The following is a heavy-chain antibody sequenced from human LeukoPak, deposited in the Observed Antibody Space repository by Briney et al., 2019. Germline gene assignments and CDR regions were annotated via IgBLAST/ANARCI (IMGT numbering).Heavy chain of an antibody. V-gene: IGHV1-69*01. Sequence: SEKVSCKASGGTFSSYAISWLRQAPGQGLERMGGIIPIFCTANYAQKFQGRVTNTADESTSTAYMELSSLRSEDTAVYYCARGPGGGAHTNYYYYYMDVWGKGTTVTVSS. D-gene: IGHD3-16*01. CDR2: IIPIFCTA. CDR1: GGTFSSYA. J-gene: IGHJ6*03. CDR3: ARGPGGGAHTNYYYYYMDV.